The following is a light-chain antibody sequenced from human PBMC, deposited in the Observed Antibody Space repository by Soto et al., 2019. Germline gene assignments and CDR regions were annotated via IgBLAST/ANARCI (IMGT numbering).Light chain of an antibody. CDR3: MQALQTPPT. CDR1: QSLLHSNGYNY. CDR2: LGS. J-gene: IGKJ1*01. V-gene: IGKV2-28*01. Sequence: DIVMTQSPLSLPVTPGEPASISCRSSQSLLHSNGYNYLDWYLQKPGQSPQLLIYLGSNRASGGPNRFSGSGSGTDFTLKISRVEAEDVGVYYCMQALQTPPTFGQGTKVEIK.